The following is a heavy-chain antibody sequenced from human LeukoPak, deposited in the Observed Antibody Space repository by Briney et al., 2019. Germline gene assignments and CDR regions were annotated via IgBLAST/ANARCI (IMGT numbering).Heavy chain of an antibody. CDR2: ISAYNGNT. D-gene: IGHD6-13*01. Sequence: GASVKVSCKASGYTFTSYGISWVRQAPGQGLEWMGWISAYNGNTNYAQKLQGRVTMTTDTSTSTAYMELRSLRSDDTAVYYGARDGSASIAAAGRRLVWGQGTLVTVSS. CDR3: ARDGSASIAAAGRRLV. V-gene: IGHV1-18*01. J-gene: IGHJ4*02. CDR1: GYTFTSYG.